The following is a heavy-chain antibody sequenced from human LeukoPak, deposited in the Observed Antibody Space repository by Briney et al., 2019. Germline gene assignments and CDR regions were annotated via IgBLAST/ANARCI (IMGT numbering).Heavy chain of an antibody. V-gene: IGHV3-64*01. D-gene: IGHD3-16*01. J-gene: IGHJ6*03. CDR3: ARRGSYYYYVDV. CDR1: GFTFSSYV. CDR2: ISSNGGST. Sequence: AGGSLRLSCAASGFTFSSYVMHWVRQAPGKGPEYVSAISSNGGSTYYANSVKGRFTISRDNSKNTLYLQMGSLRAEDTAVYYCARRGSYYYYVDVWGKGTTVTVSS.